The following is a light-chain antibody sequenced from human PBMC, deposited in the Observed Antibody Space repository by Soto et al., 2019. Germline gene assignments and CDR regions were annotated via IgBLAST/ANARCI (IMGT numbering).Light chain of an antibody. V-gene: IGKV3-11*01. CDR1: QSVSRY. CDR2: DAS. J-gene: IGKJ4*01. CDR3: QQRSNWPLT. Sequence: EIVLTQSPATLSLSPGERATLSCRASQSVSRYLAWYQQKPGQAPRLLIYDASNRATGIPARFSGSGSGTDFTLTISGLEPEDFAVYYCQQRSNWPLTFGGGTKVGIK.